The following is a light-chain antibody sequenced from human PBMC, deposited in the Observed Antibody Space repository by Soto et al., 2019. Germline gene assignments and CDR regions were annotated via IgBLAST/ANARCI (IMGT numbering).Light chain of an antibody. CDR1: QSISSY. Sequence: PSSLSASVGDRVTITCRASQSISSYLNWYQQKPGKAPKLLIYAASSLQSGVPSRFSGSGSGTDFTLTISSLQPEDFATYYCQQSYSTPVTFGQGTRPEIK. V-gene: IGKV1-39*01. CDR3: QQSYSTPVT. J-gene: IGKJ5*01. CDR2: AAS.